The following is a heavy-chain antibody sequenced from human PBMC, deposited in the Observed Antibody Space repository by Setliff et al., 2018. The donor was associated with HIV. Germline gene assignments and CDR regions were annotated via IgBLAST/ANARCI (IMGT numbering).Heavy chain of an antibody. D-gene: IGHD6-13*01. CDR1: GHSFTTYF. CDR3: AVYGSPTYYLAY. CDR2: INPSGGEP. J-gene: IGHJ4*02. V-gene: IGHV1-46*01. Sequence: ASVKVSCKASGHSFTTYFLHWVRQAPGQGLEWMGMINPSGGEPSYAQRFQGRVTMTRNTSTSTVFMDLSSLSFEDTAVYYCAVYGSPTYYLAYWGQGTPGTVSS.